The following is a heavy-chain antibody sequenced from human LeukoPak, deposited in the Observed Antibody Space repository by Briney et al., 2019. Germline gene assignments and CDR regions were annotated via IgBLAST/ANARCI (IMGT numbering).Heavy chain of an antibody. D-gene: IGHD6-13*01. J-gene: IGHJ6*04. Sequence: PETPTLTCAVYGGSFSGYYWSWIRQPPGKGLEWIGEINHSGSTNYNPSLKSRVTISVDTSKNQFSLKLSSVTAADTGVYYCARGLRGWRGIAAAGDYGIDVCGEGTPVTVSS. CDR2: INHSGST. V-gene: IGHV4-34*01. CDR3: ARGLRGWRGIAAAGDYGIDV. CDR1: GGSFSGYY.